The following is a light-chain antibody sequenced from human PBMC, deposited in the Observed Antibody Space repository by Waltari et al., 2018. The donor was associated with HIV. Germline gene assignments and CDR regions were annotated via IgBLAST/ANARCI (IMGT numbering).Light chain of an antibody. J-gene: IGLJ2*01. V-gene: IGLV2-14*01. CDR1: SSDVSAYNY. Sequence: QSALTQPASVSGSPGQSITISCTGTSSDVSAYNYVSWYQQPPGTAPKLMIYEVTNRPSGVSNRFSGSKSGNTASLTISGLQAEDEADYYCSSYTTSSTVVFGGGTKLTVL. CDR3: SSYTTSSTVV. CDR2: EVT.